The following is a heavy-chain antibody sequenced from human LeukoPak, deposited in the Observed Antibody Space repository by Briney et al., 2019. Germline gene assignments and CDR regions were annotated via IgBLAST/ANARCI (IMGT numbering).Heavy chain of an antibody. D-gene: IGHD5-12*01. CDR3: ARDSGRYSGYDLISTPAY. CDR1: GGTFSSYA. Sequence: GASVKVSCKASGGTFSSYAISWVRQAPGQGLEWMGGIIPIFGTANYAQKFQGRVTITADESTSTAYMELSSLRSEDTAVYYCARDSGRYSGYDLISTPAYWGQGTLVTVSS. V-gene: IGHV1-69*13. J-gene: IGHJ4*02. CDR2: IIPIFGTA.